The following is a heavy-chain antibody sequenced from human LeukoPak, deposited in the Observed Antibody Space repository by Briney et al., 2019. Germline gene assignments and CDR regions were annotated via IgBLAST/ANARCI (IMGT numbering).Heavy chain of an antibody. V-gene: IGHV1-18*01. CDR3: ARDGRVGYFDY. Sequence: ASVKVSCKASGYTFTNYAISWVRQAPGQGLEWMGWISAYNGNTNYAQNLQGRVTMTTDTSTSTAYMELRSLRSDDTAVYYCARDGRVGYFDYWGQGTLVTVSS. D-gene: IGHD1-1*01. CDR2: ISAYNGNT. J-gene: IGHJ4*02. CDR1: GYTFTNYA.